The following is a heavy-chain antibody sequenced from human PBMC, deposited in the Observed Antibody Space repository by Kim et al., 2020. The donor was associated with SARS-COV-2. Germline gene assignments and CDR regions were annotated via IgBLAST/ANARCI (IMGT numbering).Heavy chain of an antibody. D-gene: IGHD2-15*01. CDR3: AGGYCSGGSCFVLGY. J-gene: IGHJ4*02. CDR2: IIPIFGTA. Sequence: SVKVSCKASGGTFSSYAISWVRQAPGQGLEWMGGIIPIFGTANYAQKFQGRVTITADESTSTAYMELSSLRSEDTAVYYCAGGYCSGGSCFVLGYWGQGTLVTVSS. CDR1: GGTFSSYA. V-gene: IGHV1-69*13.